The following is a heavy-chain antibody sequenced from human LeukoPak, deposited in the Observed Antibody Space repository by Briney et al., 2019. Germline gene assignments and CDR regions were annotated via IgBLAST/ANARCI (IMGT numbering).Heavy chain of an antibody. D-gene: IGHD3-9*01. J-gene: IGHJ5*02. CDR2: IYYSGST. Sequence: SETLSLTCTVSGDSLIYYSWSWFRQPAGKGLEWIGYIYYSGSTNYNPSLKSRVTMSVDTSKSQFSLKLSSVTAADTAVYFCARGPITYYDILTGYSHTNNYLDPWGQGTLVTVSS. V-gene: IGHV4-59*08. CDR3: ARGPITYYDILTGYSHTNNYLDP. CDR1: GDSLIYYS.